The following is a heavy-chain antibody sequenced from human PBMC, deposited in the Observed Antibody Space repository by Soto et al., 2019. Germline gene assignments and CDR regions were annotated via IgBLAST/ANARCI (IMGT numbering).Heavy chain of an antibody. Sequence: VGSLRLSCAASGFTFSSYWMTWVRQAPGKGLEWVANIKQDGSEKFYVDSVKGRFTISRDNAKNSLYTQMNSLRAEDTAVYYCARGAGSYFRRVVGAFDIWGQGTMVTVSS. CDR1: GFTFSSYW. CDR3: ARGAGSYFRRVVGAFDI. V-gene: IGHV3-7*04. J-gene: IGHJ3*02. D-gene: IGHD3-10*01. CDR2: IKQDGSEK.